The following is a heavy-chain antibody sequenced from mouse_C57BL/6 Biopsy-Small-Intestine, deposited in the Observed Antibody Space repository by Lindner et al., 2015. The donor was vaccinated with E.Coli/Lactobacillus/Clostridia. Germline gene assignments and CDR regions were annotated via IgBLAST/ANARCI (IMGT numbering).Heavy chain of an antibody. D-gene: IGHD4-1*01. Sequence: VQLQESGAELVKPGASVKISCKASGYAFSSYWMNWVKQTPVHGLEWIGAIDPETGGTAYNQKFKGKATLTVDKSSSTAYMELRSLTSEDTAVYYCARSGDSYYYAMDYWGQGTSVTVSS. CDR2: IDPETGGT. J-gene: IGHJ4*01. V-gene: IGHV1-15*01. CDR1: GYAFSSYW. CDR3: ARSGDSYYYAMDY.